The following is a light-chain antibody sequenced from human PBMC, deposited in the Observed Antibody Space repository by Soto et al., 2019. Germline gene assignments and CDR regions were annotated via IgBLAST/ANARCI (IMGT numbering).Light chain of an antibody. V-gene: IGKV1-5*01. CDR3: QQYRTYS. Sequence: IQLTQSPSTLPASVGDRVPLTCRASQSISNWLAWYQQKPGTAPKLLIYHADILETAVPSRFSGNGSGTEFTLTISSLQPGDFATYYCQQYRTYSFGQGTKVDIK. J-gene: IGKJ1*01. CDR2: HAD. CDR1: QSISNW.